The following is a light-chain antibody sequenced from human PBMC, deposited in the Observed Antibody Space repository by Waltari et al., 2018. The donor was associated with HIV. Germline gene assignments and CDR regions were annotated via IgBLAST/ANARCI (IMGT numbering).Light chain of an antibody. J-gene: IGLJ2*01. Sequence: QSVLTQPPSVSGAPGQRVTIACTGTRSNIGAGFDVHWYQQIPGNAPKLLIYANTIRPSGVPDRFPGSKSGTSASLAITGLQSEDEADYYCQSYDMSQSGSLVFGGGTKLTVL. CDR1: RSNIGAGFD. CDR3: QSYDMSQSGSLV. CDR2: ANT. V-gene: IGLV1-40*01.